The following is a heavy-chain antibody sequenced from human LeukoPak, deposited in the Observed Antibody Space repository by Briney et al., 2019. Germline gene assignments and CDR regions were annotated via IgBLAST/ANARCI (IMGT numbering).Heavy chain of an antibody. D-gene: IGHD6-19*01. V-gene: IGHV1-2*02. CDR1: GYTFTGYY. J-gene: IGHJ4*02. Sequence: ASVKVSCKASGYTFTGYYMHWVRQAPGQGLEWMGWINPNSGGTNYAQKFQGRVTMTRDTSISTAYMELSRLRSDDTAVYYCAREASGWYPQVDYWGQGTLVTVSS. CDR2: INPNSGGT. CDR3: AREASGWYPQVDY.